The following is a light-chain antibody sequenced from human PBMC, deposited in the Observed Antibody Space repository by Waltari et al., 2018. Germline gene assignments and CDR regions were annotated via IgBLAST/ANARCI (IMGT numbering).Light chain of an antibody. V-gene: IGKV3-15*01. Sequence: EIMMTQSPPTLSVSPGERATLSCRASQSISSNLAWYQQKPGQGPSLLIYGASTRATGLPAGFSGSGSGTEFTLTISSLQSEDFAVYYCQQYNNWPGTFGQGTKVEIK. CDR3: QQYNNWPGT. J-gene: IGKJ1*01. CDR1: QSISSN. CDR2: GAS.